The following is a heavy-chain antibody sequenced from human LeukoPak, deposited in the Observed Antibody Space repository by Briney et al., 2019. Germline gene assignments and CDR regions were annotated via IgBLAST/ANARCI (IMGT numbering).Heavy chain of an antibody. CDR2: ISAYNGNT. CDR1: GYTFISYG. Sequence: ASVKVSCKASGYTFISYGISWVRQAPGQGLEWMGWISAYNGNTNYAQKLQGRVTMTTDTSTSTAYMELRSLRSDDTAVYYCARDEHYYDSSGYYPRYWGQGTLVTVSS. V-gene: IGHV1-18*01. J-gene: IGHJ4*02. D-gene: IGHD3-22*01. CDR3: ARDEHYYDSSGYYPRY.